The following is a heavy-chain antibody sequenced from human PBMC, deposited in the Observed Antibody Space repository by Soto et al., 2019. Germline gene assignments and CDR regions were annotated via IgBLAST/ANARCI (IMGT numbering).Heavy chain of an antibody. CDR3: AREPYSSSSVRPSDI. J-gene: IGHJ3*02. D-gene: IGHD6-6*01. V-gene: IGHV4-59*01. CDR1: GASISSYY. Sequence: SETLSLTCTGSGASISSYYWNWIRQPPGKGLEWIGYIYYNGSTNYNPSLKRRLTMSVDTSKNHFSLNLSSVTAADTAVYYCAREPYSSSSVRPSDIWGQGTMVTVSS. CDR2: IYYNGST.